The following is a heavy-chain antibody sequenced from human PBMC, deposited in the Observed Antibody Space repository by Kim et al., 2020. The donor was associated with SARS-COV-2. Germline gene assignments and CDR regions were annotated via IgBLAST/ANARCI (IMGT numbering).Heavy chain of an antibody. J-gene: IGHJ3*02. CDR3: ARVARLDYDSSGYGINAFDI. Sequence: RVTLSVDTSKNQFSLKLSSVTAADTAVYYCARVARLDYDSSGYGINAFDIWGQGTMVTVSS. V-gene: IGHV4-34*01. D-gene: IGHD3-22*01.